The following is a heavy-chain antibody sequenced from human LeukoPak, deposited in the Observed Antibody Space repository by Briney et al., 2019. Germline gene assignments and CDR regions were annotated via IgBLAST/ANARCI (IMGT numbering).Heavy chain of an antibody. J-gene: IGHJ4*02. CDR2: IYYSGST. CDR3: ARIAAAGIDY. V-gene: IGHV4-30-4*01. CDR1: GGSISSGDYY. Sequence: SETLSLTGTVSGGSISSGDYYWSWIRQPPGKGLEWIGYIYYSGSTYYNPSLKSRVTISVDTSKNQFSLKLSSVTAADTAVYYCARIAAAGIDYWGQGTLVTVSS. D-gene: IGHD6-13*01.